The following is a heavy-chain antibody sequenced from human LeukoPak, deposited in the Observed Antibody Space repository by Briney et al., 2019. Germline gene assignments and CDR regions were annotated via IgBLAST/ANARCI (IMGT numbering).Heavy chain of an antibody. CDR1: GGSFSGYY. J-gene: IGHJ4*02. CDR3: ARGSSGVRGVYSPRPLGY. V-gene: IGHV4-34*01. CDR2: INHSGST. Sequence: SETLSLTCAVYGGSFSGYYWSWIRQPPGKGLEWIGEINHSGSTYYNPSLKSRVTISVDTSKNQFSLKLSSVTAADTAVYYCARGSSGVRGVYSPRPLGYWGQGTLVTVSS. D-gene: IGHD3-10*01.